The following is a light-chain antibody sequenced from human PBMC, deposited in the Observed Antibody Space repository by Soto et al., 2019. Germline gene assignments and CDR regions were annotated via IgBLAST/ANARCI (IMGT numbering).Light chain of an antibody. V-gene: IGKV1-39*01. CDR1: QSISSY. Sequence: DIQMTQSPSSLSASVGDRVTITCRASQSISSYLNWYQQKPGKAPKLLIYAASSLQSGVPSRFSGSGSGTDFTLTLRSLQPEDFATYYCQQSYSFGQGTKVEIK. CDR3: QQSYS. J-gene: IGKJ1*01. CDR2: AAS.